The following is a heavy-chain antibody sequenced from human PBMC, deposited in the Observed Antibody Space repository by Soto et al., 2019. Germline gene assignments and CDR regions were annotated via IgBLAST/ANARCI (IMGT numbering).Heavy chain of an antibody. J-gene: IGHJ3*02. CDR1: GFTFSSYA. D-gene: IGHD4-17*01. CDR2: ISYDGSNK. CDR3: ARVMGTVKPTDAFDI. V-gene: IGHV3-30-3*01. Sequence: QVQLVESGGGVVQPGRSLRLSCAASGFTFSSYAMHWVRQAPGKGLEWVAVISYDGSNKYYADSVKGRFTISRDNSKNTLYLQMNSLRAEGTAVYYCARVMGTVKPTDAFDIWGQGTMVTVSS.